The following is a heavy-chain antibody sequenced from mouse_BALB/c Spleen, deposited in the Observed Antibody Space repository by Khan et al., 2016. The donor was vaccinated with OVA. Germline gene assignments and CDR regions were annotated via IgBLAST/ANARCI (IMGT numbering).Heavy chain of an antibody. CDR3: ARHEGYYGYGQGDY. D-gene: IGHD2-2*01. Sequence: VQLKESGGGLVEPGGSLKLSCAASGFSFSRYSMSWVRQTPEKRLEWVATISSGDTYTYYPDSVRGRFTISRDNAKNTLSLQMSSLRSEDTAMYYCARHEGYYGYGQGDYWGRGTSVTVSS. CDR2: ISSGDTYT. J-gene: IGHJ4*01. V-gene: IGHV5-9-3*01. CDR1: GFSFSRYS.